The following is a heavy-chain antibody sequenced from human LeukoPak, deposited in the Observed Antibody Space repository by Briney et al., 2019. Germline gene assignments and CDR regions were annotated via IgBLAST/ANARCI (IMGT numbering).Heavy chain of an antibody. D-gene: IGHD3-16*02. CDR2: IKQDGSEQ. CDR3: ARRSYRGVITVYYYYYMDV. CDR1: GFSFNTYW. Sequence: GGSLRLSCVASGFSFNTYWMSWVRQAPGKGLEWVANIKQDGSEQYYVDSLKGRFTISRDNAKNSVYLQMNRLRVEDTAVYYCARRSYRGVITVYYYYYMDVWGKGTPVTVSS. V-gene: IGHV3-7*01. J-gene: IGHJ6*03.